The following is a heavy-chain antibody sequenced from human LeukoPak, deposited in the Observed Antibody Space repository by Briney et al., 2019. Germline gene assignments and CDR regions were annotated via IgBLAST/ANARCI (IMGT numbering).Heavy chain of an antibody. V-gene: IGHV3-30-3*01. Sequence: GGSLRLSCAASGFTFSSYAMHWVRQAPGKGLEWVAVISYDGSNKYYADSVKGRFTISRDNSKNTLYLQMNSLRAEDTAVYYCVRSMVRPLGRQAYYYYYGMDVWGQGTTVTVSS. CDR3: VRSMVRPLGRQAYYYYYGMDV. J-gene: IGHJ6*02. CDR2: ISYDGSNK. D-gene: IGHD3-10*01. CDR1: GFTFSSYA.